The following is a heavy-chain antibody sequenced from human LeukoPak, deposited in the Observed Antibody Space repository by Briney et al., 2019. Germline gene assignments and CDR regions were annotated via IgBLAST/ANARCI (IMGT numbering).Heavy chain of an antibody. V-gene: IGHV3-11*01. J-gene: IGHJ4*02. CDR3: ARSRYCSGGSCYPVFDY. Sequence: GGSLRLSCAASGFTFSDYYMNWIRQSPGKGLEWVSYISSSSSTIYYADSVKGRFTISRDNAENSLSLQMNSLRADDTAVYYCARSRYCSGGSCYPVFDYWGQGTLVTVSS. CDR1: GFTFSDYY. D-gene: IGHD2-15*01. CDR2: ISSSSSTI.